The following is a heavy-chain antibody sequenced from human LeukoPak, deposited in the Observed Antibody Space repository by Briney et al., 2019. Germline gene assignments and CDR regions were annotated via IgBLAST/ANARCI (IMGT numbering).Heavy chain of an antibody. J-gene: IGHJ4*02. Sequence: GASVKVSCKASGYTLSTYTMHWLRQAPGQRPEWMGCIYAGNGNVKYSQNFQARVTITRDTSANTAYLELSSLRSEDTAVYYCARGYCSGGSCYPGFDYWGQGTLVTVSS. D-gene: IGHD2-15*01. CDR1: GYTLSTYT. CDR3: ARGYCSGGSCYPGFDY. CDR2: IYAGNGNV. V-gene: IGHV1-3*01.